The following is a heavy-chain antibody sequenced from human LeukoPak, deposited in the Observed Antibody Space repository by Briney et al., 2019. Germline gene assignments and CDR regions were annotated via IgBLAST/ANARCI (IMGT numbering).Heavy chain of an antibody. Sequence: SETLSLTCAVYGGSFSGYYWSWIRQPPGKGLEWIGEINHNGSTNYNPSLKSRVTISVDTSKNQFSLKLSSVTAADTAVYYCARPRIRYFDLWGRGTLVTVSS. CDR2: INHNGST. J-gene: IGHJ2*01. D-gene: IGHD2-21*01. CDR3: ARPRIRYFDL. V-gene: IGHV4-34*01. CDR1: GGSFSGYY.